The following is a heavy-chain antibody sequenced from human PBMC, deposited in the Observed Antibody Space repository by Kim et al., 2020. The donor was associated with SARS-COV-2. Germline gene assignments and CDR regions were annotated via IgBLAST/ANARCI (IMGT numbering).Heavy chain of an antibody. D-gene: IGHD3-9*01. CDR2: ISGDGGST. V-gene: IGHV3-43*02. Sequence: GGSLRLSCAASGFTFDDYAMHWVRQAPGKGLEWVSLISGDGGSTYYADSVKGRFTISRDNSKNSLYLQMNSLRTEDTALYYCAKDMGGRYFDWVGFYYYYYGMDGWGQGTTVTVSS. J-gene: IGHJ6*02. CDR1: GFTFDDYA. CDR3: AKDMGGRYFDWVGFYYYYYGMDG.